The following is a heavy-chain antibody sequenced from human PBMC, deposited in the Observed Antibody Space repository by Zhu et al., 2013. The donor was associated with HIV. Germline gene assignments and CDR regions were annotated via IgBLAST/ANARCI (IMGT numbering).Heavy chain of an antibody. D-gene: IGHD3-16*01. J-gene: IGHJ4*02. CDR3: AAATMLQGLSPDPR. CDR2: FDPEDDEI. Sequence: QVQLVQSGAEVKKPGASVKVSCKVSGYTLSELSMHWVRQAPGKGLEWMGGFDPEDDEIIYAQKFQGRVAMTEDTSTDTAYMKLSSLRSEDTAVYYCAAATMLQGLSPDPRRGQGTLVTVSS. V-gene: IGHV1-24*01. CDR1: GYTLSELS.